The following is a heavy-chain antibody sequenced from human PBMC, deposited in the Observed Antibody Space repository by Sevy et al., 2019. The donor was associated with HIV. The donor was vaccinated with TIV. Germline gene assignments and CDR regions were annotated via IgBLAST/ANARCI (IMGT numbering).Heavy chain of an antibody. V-gene: IGHV3-7*01. J-gene: IGHJ4*02. Sequence: GGSLRLSCATSGFTFSSNWMTWVRQAPGKGLEWVANVKQDMSEKYYADSVKGRFTISRDIAKNSLYLEMNSLRAEDTAVYYCARAQQITMLVVIGGLYFDFWGQGTLVTVSS. D-gene: IGHD3-22*01. CDR2: VKQDMSEK. CDR3: ARAQQITMLVVIGGLYFDF. CDR1: GFTFSSNW.